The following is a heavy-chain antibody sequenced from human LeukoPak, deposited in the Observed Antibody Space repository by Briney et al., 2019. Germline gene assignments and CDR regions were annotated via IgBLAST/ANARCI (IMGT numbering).Heavy chain of an antibody. Sequence: TSETLSLTCAVYGGSFSSYYWSWIRQPAGKGLEWIGRIYTSGSTNYNPSLKSRVTMSVDTSKNQFSLKLSSVTAADTAVYYCARLNDYGDLYPFFDYWGQGTLVTVSS. CDR2: IYTSGST. V-gene: IGHV4-59*10. CDR3: ARLNDYGDLYPFFDY. CDR1: GGSFSSYY. D-gene: IGHD4-17*01. J-gene: IGHJ4*02.